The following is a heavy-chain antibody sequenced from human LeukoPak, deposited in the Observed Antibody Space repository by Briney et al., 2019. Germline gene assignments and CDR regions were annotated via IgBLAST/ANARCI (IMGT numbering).Heavy chain of an antibody. D-gene: IGHD5-18*01. CDR1: GDSISNDDYY. CDR3: ARDKCSADSYGSCGYFDY. V-gene: IGHV4-31*03. J-gene: IGHJ4*02. CDR2: IYYSGNT. Sequence: PSETLSLTCTVSGDSISNDDYYWSWIRQLPGRGLEWIGYIYYSGNTYYHPSLKRRVTMSVDTSHNQFSLNLSSVTAADTAVYFCARDKCSADSYGSCGYFDYWGQGTLVTVSS.